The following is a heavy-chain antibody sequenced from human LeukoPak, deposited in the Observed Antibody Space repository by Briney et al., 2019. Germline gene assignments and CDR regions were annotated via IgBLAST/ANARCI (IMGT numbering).Heavy chain of an antibody. CDR1: GGSITSYY. CDR3: ARDSGTTGEVKFDP. V-gene: IGHV4-4*07. J-gene: IGHJ5*02. CDR2: IYITGST. D-gene: IGHD3-10*01. Sequence: SETLSLTCTVSGGSITSYYWSWIRQSAGKGLDWIGRIYITGSTTYNPSLKSRVTMSLDTSTIQFSLKLSSVTAADTAVYYCARDSGTTGEVKFDPWGQGTLVTVSS.